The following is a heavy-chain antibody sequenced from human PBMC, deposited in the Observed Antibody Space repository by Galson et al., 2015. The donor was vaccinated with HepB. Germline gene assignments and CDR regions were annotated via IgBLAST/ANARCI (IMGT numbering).Heavy chain of an antibody. CDR1: GFTFSSYS. D-gene: IGHD3-3*01. J-gene: IGHJ4*02. Sequence: SLRLSCAASGFTFSSYSMNWVRQAPGKGLEWVSSISSSSSYIYYADSVKGRFTISRDNAKNSLYLQMNSLRAEDTAVYYCAREPSTYDSPPSFLWGQGTLVTVSS. V-gene: IGHV3-21*01. CDR2: ISSSSSYI. CDR3: AREPSTYDSPPSFL.